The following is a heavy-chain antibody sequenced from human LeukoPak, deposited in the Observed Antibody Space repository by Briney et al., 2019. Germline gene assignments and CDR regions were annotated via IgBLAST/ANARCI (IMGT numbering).Heavy chain of an antibody. CDR3: ARIVDTMVRGVTHRRWFDP. V-gene: IGHV4-59*01. D-gene: IGHD3-10*01. CDR1: GGSFSGYY. CDR2: IYYSRST. J-gene: IGHJ5*02. Sequence: SETLSLTCAVYGGSFSGYYWSWIRQPPGKGLEWIGYIYYSRSTNYNPSLKSRVTISVDTSKNQFSLKLSSVTAADTAVYYCARIVDTMVRGVTHRRWFDPWGQGTLVTVSS.